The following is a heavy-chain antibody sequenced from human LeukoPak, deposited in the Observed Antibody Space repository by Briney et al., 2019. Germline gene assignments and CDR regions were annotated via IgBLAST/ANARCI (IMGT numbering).Heavy chain of an antibody. D-gene: IGHD6-19*01. Sequence: SQTLSLTCTVSGGSISSGSYYWRWIRQPAGKGLEWIGRIYTSGSTNYNPSLKSRVTISVDTSKNQFSLKLSSVTAADTAVYYCARDLWAAGTRWFDPWGQGTLVTVSS. J-gene: IGHJ5*02. CDR3: ARDLWAAGTRWFDP. CDR1: GGSISSGSYY. V-gene: IGHV4-61*02. CDR2: IYTSGST.